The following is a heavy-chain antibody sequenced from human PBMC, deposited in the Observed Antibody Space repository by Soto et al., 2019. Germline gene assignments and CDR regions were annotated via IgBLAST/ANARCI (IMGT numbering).Heavy chain of an antibody. Sequence: EVQLLESGGGLVQPGGSLRLSCAASGFTFSSYAMSWVRQAPGKGLEWVSALSGSGGSTYYADSVKGRFTISRDNSKNTLYLQMNSLRAEDTAVYYCAKSPSFGGYTYYFDYWGQGTLVTVSS. CDR2: LSGSGGST. V-gene: IGHV3-23*01. CDR3: AKSPSFGGYTYYFDY. CDR1: GFTFSSYA. D-gene: IGHD5-12*01. J-gene: IGHJ4*02.